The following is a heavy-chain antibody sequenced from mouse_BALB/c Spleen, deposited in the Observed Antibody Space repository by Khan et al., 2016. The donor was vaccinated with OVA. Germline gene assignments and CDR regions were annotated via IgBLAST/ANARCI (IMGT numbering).Heavy chain of an antibody. CDR2: IWSDGIT. Sequence: QVQLKESGPGLVAPSQSLSITCTVSGFSLTTYGVHWVRQPPGQGLEWLVVIWSDGITTNYSALKSRLSVDEDNATNQFFLKKNSIQTDDTTMDYCGRGGFYAMDYWGQGTSVTVSS. CDR3: GRGGFYAMDY. CDR1: GFSLTTYG. V-gene: IGHV2-6*02. J-gene: IGHJ4*01.